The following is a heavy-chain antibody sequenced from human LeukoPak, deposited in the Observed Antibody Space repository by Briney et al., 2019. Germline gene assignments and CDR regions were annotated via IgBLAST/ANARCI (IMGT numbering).Heavy chain of an antibody. Sequence: GESLKISCKGSGYTFTTYWIGWASQMPGKGLEWMGIIYPGDSDTRYSPSLQGQVTISADKSISTAYLQWSSLKASDTAIYYCARRGRGGWYLYWGQGTLATVSS. V-gene: IGHV5-51*01. J-gene: IGHJ4*02. CDR1: GYTFTTYW. CDR2: IYPGDSDT. D-gene: IGHD6-19*01. CDR3: ARRGRGGWYLY.